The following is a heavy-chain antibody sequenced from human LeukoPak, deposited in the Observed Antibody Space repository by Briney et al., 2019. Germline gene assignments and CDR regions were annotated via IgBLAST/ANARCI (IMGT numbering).Heavy chain of an antibody. CDR3: ASRHSKY. Sequence: SETLSLTCTVSGGSISSSSYHWVWIRQPPGKGLEWIGGISYSGTTYYNSSLKSRVTISVDTSKNQFSLKLSSVTAADTAVYYCASRHSKYWGQGTLVTVSS. V-gene: IGHV4-39*01. D-gene: IGHD5-18*01. CDR1: GGSISSSSYH. CDR2: ISYSGTT. J-gene: IGHJ4*02.